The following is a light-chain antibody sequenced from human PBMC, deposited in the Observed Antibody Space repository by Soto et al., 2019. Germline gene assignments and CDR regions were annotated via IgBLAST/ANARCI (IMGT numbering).Light chain of an antibody. CDR3: CSYAGSYTVYV. Sequence: QSVLTQPRSVSGSPGQSVTISCTGTSSDVGGYNYVSWYEQHPGTAPKLIIYDVNKRPSGVPDRFSGSKSGNTASLTISGLQAEDEAEYYCCSYAGSYTVYVFGTGTKLNVL. CDR2: DVN. J-gene: IGLJ1*01. CDR1: SSDVGGYNY. V-gene: IGLV2-11*01.